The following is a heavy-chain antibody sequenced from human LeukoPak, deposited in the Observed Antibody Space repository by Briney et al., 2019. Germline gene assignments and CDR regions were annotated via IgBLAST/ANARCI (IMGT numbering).Heavy chain of an antibody. D-gene: IGHD6-13*01. CDR2: IWYDGSNK. CDR1: GFTFSSYC. V-gene: IGHV3-33*01. CDR3: ERDHRYSSSLFDY. J-gene: IGHJ4*02. Sequence: GGSLRLSCAASGFTFSSYCMHWVRQAPGKGLEWVAVIWYDGSNKYYADSVNGRFTISRNNSKNTLYLQMNSLRAEDTAVYYCERDHRYSSSLFDYWGQGPLVTVSS.